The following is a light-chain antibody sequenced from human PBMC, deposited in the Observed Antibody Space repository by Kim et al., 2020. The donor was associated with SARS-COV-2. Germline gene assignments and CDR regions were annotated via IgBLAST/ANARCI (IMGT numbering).Light chain of an antibody. Sequence: VSPEQTASITCSGDKLGDKYACWYQQKPGQSPVLVIYQYSKRPSGIPERFSGSNSGNTATLTISGTQAMDEADYYCQAWDSSTAVVFGGGTQLTVL. CDR2: QYS. CDR1: KLGDKY. CDR3: QAWDSSTAVV. V-gene: IGLV3-1*01. J-gene: IGLJ2*01.